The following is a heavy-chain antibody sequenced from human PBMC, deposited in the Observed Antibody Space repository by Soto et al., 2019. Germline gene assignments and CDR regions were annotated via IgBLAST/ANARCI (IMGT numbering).Heavy chain of an antibody. Sequence: ASVKVSCKASGYTFTSYAMHWVRQAPGQRFEWMGWINAGNGNTKYSQKFQGRVTITRDTSASTAYMELSSLRSEDTAVYYCARAYYDFWSGSRGAFDIWGQGTMVTVSS. CDR3: ARAYYDFWSGSRGAFDI. J-gene: IGHJ3*02. CDR2: INAGNGNT. D-gene: IGHD3-3*01. CDR1: GYTFTSYA. V-gene: IGHV1-3*01.